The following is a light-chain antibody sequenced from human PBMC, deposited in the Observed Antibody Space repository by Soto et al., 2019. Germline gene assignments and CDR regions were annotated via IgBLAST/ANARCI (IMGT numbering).Light chain of an antibody. Sequence: DIVMTQSPDSLAVSLGERATINCKSSQSLLSTSNNKNFLFWYQHKPGQPPKLLFSWASTRESGVPDRFSGSGSETDFTLTISSLQAEDVAVYYCQQCFSAPLTFGGGTKVEIK. J-gene: IGKJ4*01. V-gene: IGKV4-1*01. CDR3: QQCFSAPLT. CDR1: QSLLSTSNNKNF. CDR2: WAS.